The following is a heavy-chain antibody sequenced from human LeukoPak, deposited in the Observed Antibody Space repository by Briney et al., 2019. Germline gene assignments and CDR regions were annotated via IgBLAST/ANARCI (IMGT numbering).Heavy chain of an antibody. J-gene: IGHJ4*02. CDR2: IKEDGSEK. CDR3: TRDSFETDIDY. D-gene: IGHD1-14*01. Sequence: GGSLRLSCAASGFPFSSYWMSWVRQAPGKGLEWVANIKEDGSEKYYVESMKGRFTISRDNVKNSLYLQINSLRAEDTAVYYCTRDSFETDIDYWGQGTLVTVSS. CDR1: GFPFSSYW. V-gene: IGHV3-7*01.